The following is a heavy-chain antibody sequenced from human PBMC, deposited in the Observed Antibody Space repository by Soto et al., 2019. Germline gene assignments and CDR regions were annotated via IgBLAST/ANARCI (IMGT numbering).Heavy chain of an antibody. Sequence: EVQLVESGGGLVQPGRSLRLSCAASGFTFDAYAMHWVRQPPGKGLEWVSGISWNGGSVGYADSVKGRFTISRDNARNTLYLHIDILIAEDTALYYCAKGRAVIMRGLFDYWGQGTLVTVSS. CDR1: GFTFDAYA. D-gene: IGHD3-10*01. CDR3: AKGRAVIMRGLFDY. J-gene: IGHJ4*02. V-gene: IGHV3-9*01. CDR2: ISWNGGSV.